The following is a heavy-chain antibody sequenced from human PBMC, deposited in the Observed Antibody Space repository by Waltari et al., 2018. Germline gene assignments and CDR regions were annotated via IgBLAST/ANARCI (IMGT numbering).Heavy chain of an antibody. CDR1: GYSFTSYW. D-gene: IGHD3-10*01. Sequence: EVQLVQSGAEVKKPGESLKISCKGSGYSFTSYWIGWVRQMPGKGLEWMGIIYPCDSYTRYSPSFQGQVTISADKSISTAYLQWSSLKASDTAMYYCACGSGKDYYYYGMDVWGQGTTVTVSS. J-gene: IGHJ6*02. V-gene: IGHV5-51*01. CDR2: IYPCDSYT. CDR3: ACGSGKDYYYYGMDV.